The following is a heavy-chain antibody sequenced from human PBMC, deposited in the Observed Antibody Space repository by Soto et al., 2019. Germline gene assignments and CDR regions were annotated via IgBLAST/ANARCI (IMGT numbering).Heavy chain of an antibody. CDR2: IWYVGSNK. V-gene: IGHV3-33*01. CDR3: ARALTRDYYYYYGMDV. Sequence: QVQLVESGGGVVQPGRSLRLSCAASGFTFSSYGMHWVRQAPGKGPEWVAVIWYVGSNKYYADSVKGRFTISRDNSKNTLYLQMNSLRAEDTAVYYCARALTRDYYYYYGMDVWGQGTTVTVSS. CDR1: GFTFSSYG. J-gene: IGHJ6*02.